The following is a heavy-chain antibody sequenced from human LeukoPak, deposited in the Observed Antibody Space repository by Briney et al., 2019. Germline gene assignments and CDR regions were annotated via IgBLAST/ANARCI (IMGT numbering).Heavy chain of an antibody. CDR1: GFTVSTNY. Sequence: QSGGSLRLSCAASGFTVSTNYMSWVRQAPGKGLEWISVIYSGGSTSYADSVKGRFTISRDNSKNTLFLQMNSLRAEDTAVYYCARSSVAGTEGFFDYWGQGTLVTVSS. CDR3: ARSSVAGTEGFFDY. CDR2: IYSGGST. D-gene: IGHD6-19*01. J-gene: IGHJ4*02. V-gene: IGHV3-66*01.